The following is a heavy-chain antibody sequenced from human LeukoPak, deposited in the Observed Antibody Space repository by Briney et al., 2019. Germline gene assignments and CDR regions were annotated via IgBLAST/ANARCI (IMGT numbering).Heavy chain of an antibody. CDR2: IYTSGST. CDR3: ARVRPHLIVGANSYS. J-gene: IGHJ5*02. CDR1: GGSISSGSYY. V-gene: IGHV4-61*02. D-gene: IGHD1-26*01. Sequence: PSETLSLTCTVSGGSISSGSYYWSWIRQPAGKGLEWIVRIYTSGSTNYNPSLKSRVTISVDTSKNQFSLKLSSVTAADTAVYYCARVRPHLIVGANSYSWGQGTLVTVSS.